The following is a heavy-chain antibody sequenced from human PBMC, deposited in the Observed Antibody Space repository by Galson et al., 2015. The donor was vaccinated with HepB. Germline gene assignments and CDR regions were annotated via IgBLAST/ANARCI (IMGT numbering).Heavy chain of an antibody. CDR3: AKSPKAGATFDY. CDR1: GFTFDDYA. V-gene: IGHV3-9*01. Sequence: SLRLSCAASGFTFDDYAMHWVRQAPGKGLEWVSGISWNSGSIGYADSVKGRFTISRDNAKNSLYLQMNSLRAEDTALYYCAKSPKAGATFDYWGQGTLVTVSS. J-gene: IGHJ4*02. D-gene: IGHD1-26*01. CDR2: ISWNSGSI.